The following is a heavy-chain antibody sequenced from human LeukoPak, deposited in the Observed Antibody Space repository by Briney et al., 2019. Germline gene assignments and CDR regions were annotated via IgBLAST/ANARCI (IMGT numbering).Heavy chain of an antibody. J-gene: IGHJ6*02. D-gene: IGHD4-11*01. CDR3: ARVIIGGNYGGFYGLDV. CDR1: GYSFGSQW. CDR2: IYPGDSDS. V-gene: IGHV5-51*01. Sequence: GESLKISCKGFGYSFGSQWIGWVRQRPGKGLEWMGIIYPGDSDSRYSPSFQGQVTISAEKSSSTAYLQWGSLRASDTAIYYCARVIIGGNYGGFYGLDVWGQGTTVIVSS.